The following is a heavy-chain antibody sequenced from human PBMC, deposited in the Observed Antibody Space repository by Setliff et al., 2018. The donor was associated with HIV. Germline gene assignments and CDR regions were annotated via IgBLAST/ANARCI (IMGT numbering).Heavy chain of an antibody. J-gene: IGHJ3*02. CDR1: GYTFTSYY. CDR2: INPSGGSA. Sequence: VASVKVSCKASGYTFTSYYLHWVRQAPGQGLEWMGMINPSGGSASYAQKFQGRVTMSRDTSTSTVYMELSSLRSEDTAVYYCARDYFDSSAYHYGFGAFDIWG. CDR3: ARDYFDSSAYHYGFGAFDI. D-gene: IGHD3-22*01. V-gene: IGHV1-46*01.